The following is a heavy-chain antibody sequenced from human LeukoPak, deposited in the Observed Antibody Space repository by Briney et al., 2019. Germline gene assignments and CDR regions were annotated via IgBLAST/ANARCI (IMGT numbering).Heavy chain of an antibody. CDR1: GFTFSSYG. Sequence: PGGSLRLSCAASGFTFSSYGMNWVRQAPGKGLEWVAFIRYDGSKKYSADSVKGRFTISRDNSKNTLYLQMNSLRAEDTAVYHCAKDYNRAYYYGSGFDYWGQGTLVTVSS. CDR2: IRYDGSKK. D-gene: IGHD3-10*01. J-gene: IGHJ4*02. CDR3: AKDYNRAYYYGSGFDY. V-gene: IGHV3-30*02.